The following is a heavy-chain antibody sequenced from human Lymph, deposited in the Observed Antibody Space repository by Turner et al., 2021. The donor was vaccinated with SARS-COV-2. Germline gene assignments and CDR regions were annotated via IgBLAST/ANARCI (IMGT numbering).Heavy chain of an antibody. CDR2: MIPNSGNT. D-gene: IGHD1-26*01. J-gene: IGHJ6*02. Sequence: QVQLMQSGAEGERPGAGEAFSCKAPGYTFTSYDMDWVRQATGKGLEWVGCMIPNSGNTGYAQNFQGRVTITRNNSISTAYMQMSSLRSEDTAVYYCARGWYSGCGMDVWGQGTLVTVSS. V-gene: IGHV1-8*02. CDR3: ARGWYSGCGMDV. CDR1: GYTFTSYD.